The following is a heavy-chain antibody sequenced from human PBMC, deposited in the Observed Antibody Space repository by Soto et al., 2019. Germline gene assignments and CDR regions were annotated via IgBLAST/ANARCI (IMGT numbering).Heavy chain of an antibody. CDR1: GVSVRSGSSY. CDR2: IYYSGAT. J-gene: IGHJ4*02. Sequence: QVQLQESGPGLVKPSETLSLTCTVSGVSVRSGSSYWSWIRQPPGKGLEFIGYIYYSGATNYNPSLKSRVTVSVDTSKNQFSLKLSSVTAADTAVYYCARAFEYYDYVWGTYYFDYWGQGTLVTVSS. D-gene: IGHD3-16*01. V-gene: IGHV4-61*01. CDR3: ARAFEYYDYVWGTYYFDY.